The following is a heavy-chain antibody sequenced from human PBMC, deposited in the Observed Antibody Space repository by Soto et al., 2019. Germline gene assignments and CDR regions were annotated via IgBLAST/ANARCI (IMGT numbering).Heavy chain of an antibody. Sequence: ASVKVSCKVSGYTLTELSMHWVRQAPGKGLEWMGGFDPEDGETIYAQKFQGRVTMTEDTSTDTAYMELSSLRSEDTAVYYCATDLRDYYDSSGAKRDFDYWGQGTLVTVSS. CDR2: FDPEDGET. CDR3: ATDLRDYYDSSGAKRDFDY. J-gene: IGHJ4*02. CDR1: GYTLTELS. V-gene: IGHV1-24*01. D-gene: IGHD3-22*01.